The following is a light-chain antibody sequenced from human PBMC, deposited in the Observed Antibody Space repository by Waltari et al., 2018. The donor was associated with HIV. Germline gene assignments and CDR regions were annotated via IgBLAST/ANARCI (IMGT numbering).Light chain of an antibody. J-gene: IGKJ2*01. CDR1: QAIDIY. CDR3: QKGYSFPPT. Sequence: IQMTQSPSFLSTSVEAIVNIHCRASQAIDIYSNWYHQKPGRPPKLLIYAASNLHSGVPSRFSGSGSGTDFTLTISSLETEDFATYYCQKGYSFPPTFGQGTKVEIK. CDR2: AAS. V-gene: IGKV1-39*01.